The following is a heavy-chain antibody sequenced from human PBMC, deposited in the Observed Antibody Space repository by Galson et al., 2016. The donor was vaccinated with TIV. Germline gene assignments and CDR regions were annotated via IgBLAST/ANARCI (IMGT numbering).Heavy chain of an antibody. CDR1: GGSISNGDYS. V-gene: IGHV4-30-4*01. J-gene: IGHJ6*02. CDR3: ARVGLKYYYGLDV. D-gene: IGHD3-16*01. CDR2: IYYSGNT. Sequence: TLSLTCTVSGGSISNGDYSWSWIRQPPGKGPECIGYIYYSGNTNYKPSHESRVTISVDRSKNQFSLKLRSVTAADTAVYYCARVGLKYYYGLDVWGQGTTVTVSS.